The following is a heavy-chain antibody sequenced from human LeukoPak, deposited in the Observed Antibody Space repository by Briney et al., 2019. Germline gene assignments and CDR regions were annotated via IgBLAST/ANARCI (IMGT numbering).Heavy chain of an antibody. CDR3: ARDYRVTMVRGTDY. D-gene: IGHD3-10*01. J-gene: IGHJ4*02. Sequence: GGSLRLSCAASGFTFSSYALHWVRQAPGKGLEWVAVISYDGSNKDYADSVKGRFTISRDNSKNTLYLQMNSLRGEDMAVYYCARDYRVTMVRGTDYWGQGPLVTVSS. CDR2: ISYDGSNK. V-gene: IGHV3-30*04. CDR1: GFTFSSYA.